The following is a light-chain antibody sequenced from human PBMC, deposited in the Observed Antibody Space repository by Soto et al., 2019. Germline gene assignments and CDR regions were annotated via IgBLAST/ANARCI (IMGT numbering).Light chain of an antibody. CDR3: V. V-gene: IGLV6-57*01. J-gene: IGLJ7*01. CDR1: SGSIASNY. Sequence: NFMLTQPHSVSESPGKTVTISCTRSSGSIASNYVQCYQQRPGSSPTTVIYEDTQRPSGVPDRFSGSIDSSSNSASLTISGLKTEDEAQSHAVFGGGTQLTVL. CDR2: EDT.